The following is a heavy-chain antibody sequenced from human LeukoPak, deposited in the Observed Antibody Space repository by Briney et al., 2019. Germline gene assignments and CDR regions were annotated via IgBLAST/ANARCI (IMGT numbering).Heavy chain of an antibody. Sequence: SETLSLTCTVSGGSISFHSWSWIRQPPGKGLEWIGYIYDSGSTTYNPSLKSRVTISLETSKNQFSLKLSSVTAADTAVYYCARSVGFDFSSGYYTFDSWGQGTLVTVSS. CDR1: GGSISFHS. J-gene: IGHJ4*02. V-gene: IGHV4-59*11. CDR2: IYDSGST. CDR3: ARSVGFDFSSGYYTFDS. D-gene: IGHD3-3*01.